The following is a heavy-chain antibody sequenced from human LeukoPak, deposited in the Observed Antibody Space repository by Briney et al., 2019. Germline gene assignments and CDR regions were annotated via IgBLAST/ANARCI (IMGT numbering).Heavy chain of an antibody. Sequence: GGSVRVSCKASGYTFSNFDINWVRQAAGQGPEWMGWMNPESGNTGYAQKFQGRVTMTRDSAKSTAYMELISLRVEDTAIYYCTRAIRHQLLSDYWGQGPLVTVSS. CDR2: MNPESGNT. CDR3: TRAIRHQLLSDY. V-gene: IGHV1-8*01. CDR1: GYTFSNFD. J-gene: IGHJ4*02. D-gene: IGHD2-2*01.